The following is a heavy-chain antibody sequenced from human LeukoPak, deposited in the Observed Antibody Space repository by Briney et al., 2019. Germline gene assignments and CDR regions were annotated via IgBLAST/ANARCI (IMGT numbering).Heavy chain of an antibody. D-gene: IGHD3-16*01. J-gene: IGHJ4*02. CDR2: ISPGGGTT. V-gene: IGHV3-23*01. CDR1: GFAFGSEA. CDR3: ARDWAWGGFDH. Sequence: GGSLRLSCAVSGFAFGSEAMSWVRQSPARGLEWVASISPGGGTTYYADSVKGRFTFSRDNSKNTLYLQMNSLRAEDTAVYYCARDWAWGGFDHWGQGALVTVSS.